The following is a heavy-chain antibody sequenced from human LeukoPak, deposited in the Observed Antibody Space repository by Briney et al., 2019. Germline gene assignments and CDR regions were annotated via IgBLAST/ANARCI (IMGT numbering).Heavy chain of an antibody. V-gene: IGHV4-4*07. CDR2: IYTSGST. CDR3: ARKDGDC. J-gene: IGHJ4*02. Sequence: SETLSLTCAVSGASITSFHWTWFRQPAGRGLEWIGLIYTSGSTLYNPSLQSRVAMSVDVTKNQLSLKLNYVTAADAATYYCARKDGDCWGQGTLVTVSS. CDR1: GASITSFH.